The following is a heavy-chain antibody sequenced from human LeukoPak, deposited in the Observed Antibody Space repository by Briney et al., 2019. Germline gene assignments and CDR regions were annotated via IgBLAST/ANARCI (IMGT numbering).Heavy chain of an antibody. V-gene: IGHV1-69*01. J-gene: IGHJ4*02. CDR3: ARRRYYVSSGYYYFDY. CDR2: NIPIFGTA. D-gene: IGHD3-22*01. Sequence: SVKVSCKASGGTFSSYAISWVRQAPGQGLEWMGGNIPIFGTANYAQKFQGRVTITADESTSTAYMELSSLRSEDTAVYYCARRRYYVSSGYYYFDYWGQGTLVTVSS. CDR1: GGTFSSYA.